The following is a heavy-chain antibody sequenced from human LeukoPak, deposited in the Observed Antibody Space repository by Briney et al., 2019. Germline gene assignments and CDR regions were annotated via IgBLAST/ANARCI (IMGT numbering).Heavy chain of an antibody. CDR1: GYSISSGYY. Sequence: SEALSLTCTVSGYSISSGYYWGWIRQPPGKGLEWTGSIYHSGSTYYNPSLKSRVTISVDTSKNQFSLKLSSVTAADTAVYYCARAGWELRTADYWGQGTLVTVSS. CDR2: IYHSGST. J-gene: IGHJ4*02. CDR3: ARAGWELRTADY. D-gene: IGHD1-26*01. V-gene: IGHV4-38-2*02.